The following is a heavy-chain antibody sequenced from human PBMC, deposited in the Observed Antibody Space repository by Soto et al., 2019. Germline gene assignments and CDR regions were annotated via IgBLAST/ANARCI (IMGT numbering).Heavy chain of an antibody. Sequence: EVQLAPPAPAAQHPRPPPNLPRQPPRPNPPALSLPSLLQAPGKGFEWMGLVDPEDGEPMYAKTFQGRVTMTADTSTDTAYMELKGLRFDDTAIYYCATASARDDAFDIWGQGTLVTISS. CDR1: RPNPPALS. CDR2: VDPEDGEP. V-gene: IGHV1-69-2*01. CDR3: ATASARDDAFDI. J-gene: IGHJ3*02.